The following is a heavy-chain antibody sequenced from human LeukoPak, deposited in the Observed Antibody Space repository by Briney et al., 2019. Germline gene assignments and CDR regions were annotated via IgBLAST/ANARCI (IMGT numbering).Heavy chain of an antibody. V-gene: IGHV3-53*01. CDR1: GLTVSSNY. J-gene: IGHJ4*02. D-gene: IGHD4-17*01. CDR2: IYSGGGT. CDR3: AREDYGDSSGYFDY. Sequence: PGGSLRLSCAASGLTVSSNYMSWVRQAPGKGLEWVSVIYSGGGTYYADSVKGRFTISRDNSKNTLYLQMNSLRAEDTAVYYCAREDYGDSSGYFDYWGQGTLVTVSS.